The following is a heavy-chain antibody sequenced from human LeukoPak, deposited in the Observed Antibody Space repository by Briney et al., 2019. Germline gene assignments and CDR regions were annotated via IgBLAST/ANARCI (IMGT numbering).Heavy chain of an antibody. V-gene: IGHV4-30-2*01. CDR3: AREGYYYYGMDV. Sequence: SETLSLTCAVSGGSISSDGYSWSWIRQPPGKGLEWIGYIYYSGSTYYNPSLKSRVTISVDRSKTQFSLKLSSVTAADTAVYYCAREGYYYYGMDVWGQGTTVTVSS. J-gene: IGHJ6*02. CDR1: GGSISSDGYS. CDR2: IYYSGST.